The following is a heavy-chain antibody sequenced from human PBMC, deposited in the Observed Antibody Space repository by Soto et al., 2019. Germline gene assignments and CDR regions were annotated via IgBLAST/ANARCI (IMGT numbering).Heavy chain of an antibody. J-gene: IGHJ3*02. Sequence: GGSLRLSCAASGFTFSSYWMSWVRQAPGKGLEWVANIKQDGSEKYYVDSVKGRFTISRDNAKNSLYLQMNSLRAEDTAVYYCARSYLRYFEWSTPEEGFDAFDIWGQGTMVTVS. CDR3: ARSYLRYFEWSTPEEGFDAFDI. V-gene: IGHV3-7*01. CDR1: GFTFSSYW. CDR2: IKQDGSEK. D-gene: IGHD3-9*01.